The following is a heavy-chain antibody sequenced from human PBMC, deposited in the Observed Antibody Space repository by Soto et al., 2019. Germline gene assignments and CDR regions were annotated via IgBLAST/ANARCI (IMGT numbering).Heavy chain of an antibody. CDR2: INSDGSTT. CDR1: GFTFSSYW. CDR3: ARMPTVTTSGPY. Sequence: GGSLRLSCAASGFTFSSYWMHWVRQAPGKGLVWVSRINSDGSTTTYADSVKGRFTISRDNAQNTLYLQMNSLRAEDTAVYYCARMPTVTTSGPYWGQGTLVTVSS. D-gene: IGHD4-4*01. J-gene: IGHJ4*02. V-gene: IGHV3-74*01.